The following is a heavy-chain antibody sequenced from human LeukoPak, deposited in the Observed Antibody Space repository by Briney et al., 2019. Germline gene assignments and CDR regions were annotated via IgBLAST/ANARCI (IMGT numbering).Heavy chain of an antibody. CDR1: GYTFTSYG. J-gene: IGHJ4*02. CDR3: ARDGSFFPYDSSGYYLIDY. D-gene: IGHD3-22*01. V-gene: IGHV1-18*01. CDR2: ISAYNGNT. Sequence: GASVKVSYKASGYTFTSYGISWVRQAPGQGLEWMRWISAYNGNTNYAQKLQGRVTMTTDTSTSTAYMEQRSLRSDDTAVYYCARDGSFFPYDSSGYYLIDYWGQGTLVTVSS.